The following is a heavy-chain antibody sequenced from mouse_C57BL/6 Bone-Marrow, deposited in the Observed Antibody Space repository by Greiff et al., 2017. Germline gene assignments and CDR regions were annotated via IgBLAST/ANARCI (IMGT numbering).Heavy chain of an antibody. CDR2: IDPSDSDT. CDR3: ARYDGYYSWFAY. CDR1: GYTFTSYW. V-gene: IGHV1-52*01. D-gene: IGHD2-3*01. J-gene: IGHJ3*01. Sequence: QVQLQQPGAELVRPGSSVKLSCKASGYTFTSYWMHWVKQRPIQGLEWIGNIDPSDSDTHYNQKFKDQAPLTVDKSSSPAYMQLSSLTSEDSAVXDSARYDGYYSWFAYWGQGTLVTVSA.